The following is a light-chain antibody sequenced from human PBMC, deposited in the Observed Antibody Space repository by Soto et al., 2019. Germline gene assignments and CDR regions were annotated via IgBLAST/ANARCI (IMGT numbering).Light chain of an antibody. V-gene: IGLV4-60*02. CDR1: SGHSSYI. J-gene: IGLJ2*01. Sequence: QPVLTQSSSASASLGSSVKLTCTLSSGHSSYIIAWHQQQPGKAPRYLMKLERSGSYNKGSGVPDRFSGSSSGADRYPTISNLQFEDEADYYCETWDSNTRVFGGGTKLTVL. CDR3: ETWDSNTRV. CDR2: LERSGSY.